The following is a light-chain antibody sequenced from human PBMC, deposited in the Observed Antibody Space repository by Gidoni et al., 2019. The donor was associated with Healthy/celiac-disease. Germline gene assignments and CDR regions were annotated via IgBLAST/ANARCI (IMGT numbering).Light chain of an antibody. J-gene: IGKJ4*01. CDR3: QQSYSTRLT. CDR2: AAS. CDR1: QGISSD. V-gene: IGKV1-39*01. Sequence: IQMPQSPSSLSASVGGRVTITCRASQGISSDLYWYQQKPGKAPKLLIYAASSLQSGVPSRFSGSGSGTDFTLTISSLQPEDFATYYCQQSYSTRLTFGGGTKVEIK.